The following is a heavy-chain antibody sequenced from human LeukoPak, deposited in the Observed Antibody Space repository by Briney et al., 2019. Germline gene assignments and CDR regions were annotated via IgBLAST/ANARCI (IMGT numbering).Heavy chain of an antibody. CDR1: GYTFTGYY. CDR2: INPSSGGT. J-gene: IGHJ5*02. V-gene: IGHV1-2*02. D-gene: IGHD3-9*01. Sequence: ASVKVSCKASGYTFTGYYMHWVRQAPGQGLEWMGWINPSSGGTNYAQKLQGGVTMTTDTSTSTAYMELRSLRSDDTAVYYCARDQLLWYDILTGYLANWFDPWGQGTLVTVSS. CDR3: ARDQLLWYDILTGYLANWFDP.